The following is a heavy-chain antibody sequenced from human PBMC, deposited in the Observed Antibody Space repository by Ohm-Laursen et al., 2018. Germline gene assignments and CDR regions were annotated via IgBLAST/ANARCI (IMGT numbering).Heavy chain of an antibody. V-gene: IGHV1-69*05. CDR1: GDIFSSYA. CDR3: VRGCLGGSCYTFDY. Sequence: SVKVSCKASGDIFSSYAIHWVRHAPGQGLEYLGGIIPIFGTPDYAQGFQGRVTITTDDSTSTAYMELSSLRSEDTAIYYCVRGCLGGSCYTFDYWGQGTLLTVSS. CDR2: IIPIFGTP. J-gene: IGHJ4*02. D-gene: IGHD2-15*01.